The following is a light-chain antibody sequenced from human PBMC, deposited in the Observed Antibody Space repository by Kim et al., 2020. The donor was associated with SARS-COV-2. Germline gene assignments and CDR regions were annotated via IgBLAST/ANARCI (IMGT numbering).Light chain of an antibody. Sequence: PDSISCKSSQSLLIGNGYISLDLSLQKPGQSPQLLIYLGSNRASGVPDRFSGSGSGTAFTLRISRVEAEDVGVFYCMQTQQIPRTFGQGTRLEIK. V-gene: IGKV2-28*01. CDR1: QSLLIGNGYIS. CDR3: MQTQQIPRT. J-gene: IGKJ5*01. CDR2: LGS.